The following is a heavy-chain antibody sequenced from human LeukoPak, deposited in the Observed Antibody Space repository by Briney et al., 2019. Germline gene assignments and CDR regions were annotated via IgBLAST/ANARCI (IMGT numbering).Heavy chain of an antibody. V-gene: IGHV4-38-2*01. J-gene: IGHJ6*03. D-gene: IGHD1-26*01. CDR1: GYSINSGYY. CDR3: ARGGGSGTYPYYYYYFMDV. CDR2: IYHGGST. Sequence: SETLSLTCAVSGYSINSGYYWGWIRQPPGKGLEWIRSIYHGGSTYYNPSLKSRVTISVDTSKNQFSLMLTSVTAADTAVYYCARGGGSGTYPYYYYYFMDVWGKGTTVTVSS.